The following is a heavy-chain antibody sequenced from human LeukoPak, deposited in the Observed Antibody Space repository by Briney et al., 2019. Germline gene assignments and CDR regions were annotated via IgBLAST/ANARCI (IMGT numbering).Heavy chain of an antibody. CDR2: IKQDGSEK. J-gene: IGHJ4*02. D-gene: IGHD3-22*01. CDR3: ARERSYYYDSSGYKFDY. Sequence: GGSLRLSCAASGFTFSSYWMSWVRQAPGKGLEWVANIKQDGSEKHYVDSVKGRFTISRDNAKNSLYLQMNSLRAEDTAVYYCARERSYYYDSSGYKFDYWGQGTLVTVSS. CDR1: GFTFSSYW. V-gene: IGHV3-7*01.